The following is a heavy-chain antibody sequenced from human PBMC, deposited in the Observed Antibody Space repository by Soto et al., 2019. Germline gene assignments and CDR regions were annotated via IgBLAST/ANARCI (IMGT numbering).Heavy chain of an antibody. CDR3: AKDIMIVVVSDAFDY. CDR1: GFTFSSYA. V-gene: IGHV3-23*01. CDR2: ISGSGGST. Sequence: GGSLRLSCAASGFTFSSYAMSWVRQAPGKGLEWVSAISGSGGSTYYADSVKGRFTISRDNSKNTLYLQMNSLRAEDTAVYYCAKDIMIVVVSDAFDYWGKGTLVTVSS. J-gene: IGHJ4*02. D-gene: IGHD3-22*01.